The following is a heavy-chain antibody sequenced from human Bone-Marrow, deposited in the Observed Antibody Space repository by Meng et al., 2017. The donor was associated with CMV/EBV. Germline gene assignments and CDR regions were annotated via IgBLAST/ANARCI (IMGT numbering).Heavy chain of an antibody. Sequence: SETLSLTCAVYGGSFSGYYWSWIRQPPGKGLEWIGEINPSGSTNYNPSLKSRVTISVDTSKNQFSLKLSSVTAADTAVYYCARVYYDSSGTPFDYWGQGTLVTVSS. V-gene: IGHV4-34*01. J-gene: IGHJ4*02. CDR1: GGSFSGYY. CDR2: INPSGST. CDR3: ARVYYDSSGTPFDY. D-gene: IGHD3-22*01.